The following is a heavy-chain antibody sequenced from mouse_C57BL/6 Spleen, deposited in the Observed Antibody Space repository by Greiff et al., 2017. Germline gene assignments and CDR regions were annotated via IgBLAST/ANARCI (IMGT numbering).Heavy chain of an antibody. J-gene: IGHJ3*01. CDR3: ARSEGMVKGFAY. V-gene: IGHV1-81*01. CDR2: IYPRSGNT. D-gene: IGHD2-2*01. Sequence: VQLQQSGAELARPGASVKLSCKASGYTFTSYGISWVKQRTGQGLEWIGEIYPRSGNTYYNEKFKGKATLTADKSSSTAYMELRSLTSEDSAVYFCARSEGMVKGFAYWGQGTLVTVSA. CDR1: GYTFTSYG.